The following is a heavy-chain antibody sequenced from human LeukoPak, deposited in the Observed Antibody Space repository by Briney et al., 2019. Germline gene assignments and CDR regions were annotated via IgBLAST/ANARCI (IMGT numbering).Heavy chain of an antibody. CDR3: ARDPCGSGSYYPNWFDP. V-gene: IGHV4-34*01. Sequence: SETLSLTCAVYGGSFSGYYWSWIRQPPGKGLEWIGEINHSGSTNYNPSLKSRDTISVDTSKNQFSLKLSSVTAADTAVYYCARDPCGSGSYYPNWFDPWGQGTLVTVSS. CDR1: GGSFSGYY. CDR2: INHSGST. D-gene: IGHD3-10*01. J-gene: IGHJ5*02.